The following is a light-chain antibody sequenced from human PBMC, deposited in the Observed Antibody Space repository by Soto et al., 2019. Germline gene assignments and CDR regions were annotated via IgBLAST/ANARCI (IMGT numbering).Light chain of an antibody. CDR1: QGISSY. CDR2: AAS. V-gene: IGKV1-8*01. J-gene: IGKJ4*01. Sequence: ALRMTQSPSSFSASTGDRVTITCRASQGISSYLAWYQQKPGKAPKLLIYAASTLQSGVPSRFSGSGSGTDFTLTISCLQSEDFATYYCQQYYSHPPVTFGGGTKVEIK. CDR3: QQYYSHPPVT.